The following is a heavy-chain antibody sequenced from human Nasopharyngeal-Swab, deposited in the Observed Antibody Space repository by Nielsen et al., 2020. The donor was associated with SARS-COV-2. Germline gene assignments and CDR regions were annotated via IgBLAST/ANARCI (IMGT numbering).Heavy chain of an antibody. D-gene: IGHD6-6*01. Sequence: GVSLRLSCAASGFTFSTYSMNWVRQAPGKGLEWLSYISESSSFIYYADSVRGRFTISRDNAKNSLFLQMNSLRAEDTAVYYCARDTGMTARWSGRDVWGQGTTVTVSS. CDR3: ARDTGMTARWSGRDV. J-gene: IGHJ6*02. V-gene: IGHV3-21*05. CDR2: ISESSSFI. CDR1: GFTFSTYS.